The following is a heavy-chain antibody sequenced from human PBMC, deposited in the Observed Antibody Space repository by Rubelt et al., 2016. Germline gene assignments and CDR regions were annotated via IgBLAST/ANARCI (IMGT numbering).Heavy chain of an antibody. V-gene: IGHV4-38-2*02. J-gene: IGHJ4*02. D-gene: IGHD6-13*01. Sequence: QLHLQESGPGLVKPSETLSLTCTVSGGSISSGYYWGWIRQPPGKGLEWIGHIYYSGSTYYNPSLKSRVTISVDTSKNQFSLKLNSVTAADTAVYYCARTPSTWSRKIDYWGQGTLVTVSS. CDR1: GGSISSGYY. CDR2: IYYSGST. CDR3: ARTPSTWSRKIDY.